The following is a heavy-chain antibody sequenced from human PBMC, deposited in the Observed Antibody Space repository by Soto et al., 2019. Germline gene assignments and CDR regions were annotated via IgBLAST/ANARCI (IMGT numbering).Heavy chain of an antibody. D-gene: IGHD6-19*01. V-gene: IGHV1-3*01. Sequence: ASVKVSCKASGYTFTSYAMHWVRQAPGQRLEWMGWINAGNGNTKYSQKLQGRVTITRDTSASTAYMELSSLRSEDTAVYYCARGVAGPLHWFDPWGQGTLVTVSS. J-gene: IGHJ5*02. CDR1: GYTFTSYA. CDR3: ARGVAGPLHWFDP. CDR2: INAGNGNT.